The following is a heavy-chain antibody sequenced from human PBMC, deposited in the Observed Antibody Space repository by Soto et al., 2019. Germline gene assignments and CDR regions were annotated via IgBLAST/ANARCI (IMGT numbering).Heavy chain of an antibody. CDR3: ARDIASPGGDYFDS. D-gene: IGHD2-21*01. V-gene: IGHV3-21*06. Sequence: EVQLVESGGGLVKAGGSLRLFCTASGFTFRNYNMNWVRQAPGKGLAWVSSISTGGAYMFYADSVKGRFTISRDNAQNSLFLQIDSPRAEDKAVYYCARDIASPGGDYFDSWGQGTLVTVSS. CDR1: GFTFRNYN. CDR2: ISTGGAYM. J-gene: IGHJ4*02.